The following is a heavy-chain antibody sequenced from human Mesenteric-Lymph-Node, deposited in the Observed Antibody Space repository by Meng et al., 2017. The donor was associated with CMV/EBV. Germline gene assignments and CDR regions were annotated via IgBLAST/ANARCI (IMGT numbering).Heavy chain of an antibody. D-gene: IGHD4-11*01. V-gene: IGHV3-30*02. Sequence: GESLKISCAASGFTFSRYGMHWVRQAPGKGLEWVAYDGPYKSYANSVKGRFTNSRDNSKNTLYLQMNSLRTEDTAMYYCAKDMHSNYVDYWGQGTLVTVSS. CDR2: YDGPYK. CDR1: GFTFSRYG. J-gene: IGHJ4*02. CDR3: AKDMHSNYVDY.